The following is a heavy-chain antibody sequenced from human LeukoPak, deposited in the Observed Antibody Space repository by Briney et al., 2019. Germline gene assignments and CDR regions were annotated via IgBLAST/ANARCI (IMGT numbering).Heavy chain of an antibody. J-gene: IGHJ4*02. V-gene: IGHV4-4*07. D-gene: IGHD3-16*01. CDR1: SGSINSYY. Sequence: PSETLSLTCTVTSGSINSYYWGWVRQPAGRGLEWIGRIYTTGKTDYNPSLKSRLTMSVDTSKRQFSLNLTSVTAADTAIYFCASHGYTASHYFLDFWRQGKLVTVSS. CDR2: IYTTGKT. CDR3: ASHGYTASHYFLDF.